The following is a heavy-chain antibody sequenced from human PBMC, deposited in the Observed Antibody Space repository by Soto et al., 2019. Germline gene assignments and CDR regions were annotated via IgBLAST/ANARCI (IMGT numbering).Heavy chain of an antibody. D-gene: IGHD2-15*01. CDR2: IIPIYGTA. Sequence: GASVKVSCKASGGTFSSYAISWVRQAPGQGLAWMGGIIPIYGTANYAQKFQGRVTITADESTSTAYMELSSLRSEDTAVYYCARGTKYKYCSGGSCYFDYWGQGTLVTVSS. V-gene: IGHV1-69*13. CDR1: GGTFSSYA. J-gene: IGHJ4*02. CDR3: ARGTKYKYCSGGSCYFDY.